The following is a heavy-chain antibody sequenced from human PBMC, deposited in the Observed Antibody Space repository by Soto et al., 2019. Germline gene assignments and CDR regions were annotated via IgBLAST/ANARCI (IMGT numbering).Heavy chain of an antibody. J-gene: IGHJ4*02. CDR3: ASVGGFGATTIDY. V-gene: IGHV4-30-4*01. CDR2: IYYSGST. CDR1: GGSISSGDYY. D-gene: IGHD3-10*01. Sequence: QVQLQESGPGLVKPSQTLSLTCTVSGGSISSGDYYWSWIRQPPGKGLEWIGYIYYSGSTYYNPSLKIRVTISSDTSKNQFSLKLISVTAADTAVYYCASVGGFGATTIDYWGQGTLVTVSS.